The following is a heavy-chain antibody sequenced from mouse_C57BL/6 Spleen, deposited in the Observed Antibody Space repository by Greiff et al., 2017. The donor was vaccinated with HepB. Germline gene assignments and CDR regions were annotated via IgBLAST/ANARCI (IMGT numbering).Heavy chain of an antibody. CDR2: INPNYGTT. CDR1: GYSFTDYN. D-gene: IGHD3-2*02. Sequence: LQESGPELVKPGASVKISCKASGYSFTDYNMNWVKQSNGKSLEWIGVINPNYGTTSYNQKFKGKATLTVDQSSSTAYMQLNSLTSEDSAVYFCARGDLSSVFGYAMDYWGQGTSFTVSS. V-gene: IGHV1-39*01. CDR3: ARGDLSSVFGYAMDY. J-gene: IGHJ4*01.